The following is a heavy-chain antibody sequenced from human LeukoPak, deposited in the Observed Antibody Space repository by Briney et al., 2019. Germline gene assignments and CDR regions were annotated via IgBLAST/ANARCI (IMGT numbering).Heavy chain of an antibody. CDR1: GFTFSSYA. CDR3: AKHYYRVVRGVKVDYYGMDV. D-gene: IGHD3-10*01. Sequence: SGGSLRLSCAASGFTFSSYAMSWVRQAPGKGLEWVSVIYSGGNTYYADSVKGRFTISRDNSKNTLYLQMNSLRDEDTAIYYCAKHYYRVVRGVKVDYYGMDVWGRGTTVTVSS. J-gene: IGHJ6*02. V-gene: IGHV3-23*03. CDR2: IYSGGNT.